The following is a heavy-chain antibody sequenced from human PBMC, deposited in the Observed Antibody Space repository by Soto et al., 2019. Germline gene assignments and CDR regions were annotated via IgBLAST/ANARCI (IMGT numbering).Heavy chain of an antibody. CDR2: INHSGST. CDR3: ARGTSPSPYYDFWSGRPNWFDP. CDR1: GGSFSGYY. V-gene: IGHV4-34*01. D-gene: IGHD3-3*01. Sequence: SETLSLTCSVYGGSFSGYYWSWSRQPPGKELEWIGEINHSGSTNYNPSLKSRVTISVDTSKNQFSLKLSSVTAADTAVYYCARGTSPSPYYDFWSGRPNWFDPWGQGTLVTVSS. J-gene: IGHJ5*02.